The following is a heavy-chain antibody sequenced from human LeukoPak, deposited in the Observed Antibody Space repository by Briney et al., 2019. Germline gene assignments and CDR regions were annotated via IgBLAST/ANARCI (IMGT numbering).Heavy chain of an antibody. V-gene: IGHV3-53*05. CDR3: ASQRRLDDY. J-gene: IGHJ4*02. CDR2: ISSGGST. D-gene: IGHD4-11*01. Sequence: GGSLRLSCAASGFIVSSDYMIWVRQAPGEGLEWLSLISSGGSTYYADSVKGRFTISRDNSKNTLYLQMNSLRAEDTAVYYCASQRRLDDYWGQGTLVTVSS. CDR1: GFIVSSDY.